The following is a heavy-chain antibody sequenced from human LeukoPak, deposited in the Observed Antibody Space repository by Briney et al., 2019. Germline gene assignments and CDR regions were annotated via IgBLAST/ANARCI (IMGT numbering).Heavy chain of an antibody. D-gene: IGHD5-24*01. J-gene: IGHJ4*02. Sequence: KPSETLSLTCTVSGCSISSYCWSWIRQPPGKGLEWIGYIYYSGSTNYNPSLKSRVTISVDTSKNQFSLKLSSVTAADTAVYYCARGAMTTTSTFDYWGQGTLVTVSS. CDR2: IYYSGST. V-gene: IGHV4-59*01. CDR3: ARGAMTTTSTFDY. CDR1: GCSISSYC.